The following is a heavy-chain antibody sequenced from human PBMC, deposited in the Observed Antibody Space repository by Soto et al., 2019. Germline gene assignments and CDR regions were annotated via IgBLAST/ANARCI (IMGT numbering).Heavy chain of an antibody. CDR2: INAGNGNT. CDR3: ARDRVNYYDSSGYSGDAFDI. J-gene: IGHJ3*02. CDR1: GYTFTSYA. Sequence: ASVKVSCQASGYTFTSYALHWVRQAPGQRLEWMGWINAGNGNTKYSQKFQGRVTITRDTSASTAYMELSSLRSEDTAVYYCARDRVNYYDSSGYSGDAFDIWGQGTMVTVSS. V-gene: IGHV1-3*01. D-gene: IGHD3-22*01.